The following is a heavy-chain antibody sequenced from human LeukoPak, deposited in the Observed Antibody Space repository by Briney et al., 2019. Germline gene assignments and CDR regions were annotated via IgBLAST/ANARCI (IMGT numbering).Heavy chain of an antibody. Sequence: SVTLSLTCTVSGGSISSYYWSWIRQPAGKGLEWIGRIYSSGSTNYNPSLKSRVTMSVDTSKNQFSLKLSSVTAADTAVYYCARGPYCTSTSCYLDYWGQGTLVTVSS. J-gene: IGHJ4*02. D-gene: IGHD2-2*01. CDR1: GGSISSYY. CDR2: IYSSGST. CDR3: ARGPYCTSTSCYLDY. V-gene: IGHV4-4*07.